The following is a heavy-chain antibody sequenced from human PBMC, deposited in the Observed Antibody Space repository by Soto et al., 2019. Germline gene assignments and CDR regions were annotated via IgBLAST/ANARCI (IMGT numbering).Heavy chain of an antibody. CDR2: TNPNTGDT. D-gene: IGHD2-21*01. V-gene: IGHV1-2*02. CDR3: AKDPPRGGKIVVGDF. Sequence: QVHLVQSGAEVKKPGASVKVSCKASGYSLPDFYMIWGRQAPGQGLEWRGWTNPNTGDTDYARIFQGRVSFARDKSTHPAYMEKTRLTSDDPAGYYFAKDPPRGGKIVVGDFWGQGTLVTVSS. CDR1: GYSLPDFY. J-gene: IGHJ4*02.